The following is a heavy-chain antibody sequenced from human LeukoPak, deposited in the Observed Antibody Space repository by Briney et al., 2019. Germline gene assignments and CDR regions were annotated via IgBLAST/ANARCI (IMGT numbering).Heavy chain of an antibody. D-gene: IGHD6-19*01. Sequence: GGSLRLSCATSGFTLSSYSMNWVRQAPGKGLEWISYISSGSTNIYYADSVKGRFTISRDNAKNSLYLQMNSLRDEDTAVYYCARDVEQWLVRVYYFDYWGQGTLVTVSS. CDR1: GFTLSSYS. V-gene: IGHV3-48*02. CDR3: ARDVEQWLVRVYYFDY. J-gene: IGHJ4*02. CDR2: ISSGSTNI.